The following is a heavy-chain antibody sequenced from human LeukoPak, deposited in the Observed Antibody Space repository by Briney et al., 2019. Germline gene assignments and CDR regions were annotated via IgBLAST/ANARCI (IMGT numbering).Heavy chain of an antibody. CDR1: GGSISSYY. CDR3: ARQRSSTWSLGY. CDR2: VYYSGST. Sequence: SETLSLTCTVSGGSISSYYWSWIRQPPGKGLEWIGYVYYSGSTNYNPSLKSRVTISVDTSKNQFSLKLSSVTAADTAVYFCARQRSSTWSLGYWGQRTLVTVSS. V-gene: IGHV4-59*08. J-gene: IGHJ4*02. D-gene: IGHD6-13*01.